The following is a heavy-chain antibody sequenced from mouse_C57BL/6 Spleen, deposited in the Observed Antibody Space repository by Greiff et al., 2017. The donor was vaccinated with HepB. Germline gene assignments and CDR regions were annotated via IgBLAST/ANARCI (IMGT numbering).Heavy chain of an antibody. CDR1: GFTFSDYG. D-gene: IGHD2-4*01. J-gene: IGHJ2*01. CDR3: ARDDYDGDSYYFDY. Sequence: EVMLVESGGGLVKPGGSLKLSCAASGFTFSDYGMHWVRQAPEKGLEWVAYISSGSSTIYYADTVKGRFTISRDNAKNTLFLQMTSLRSEDTAMYYCARDDYDGDSYYFDYWGQGTTLTVSS. CDR2: ISSGSSTI. V-gene: IGHV5-17*01.